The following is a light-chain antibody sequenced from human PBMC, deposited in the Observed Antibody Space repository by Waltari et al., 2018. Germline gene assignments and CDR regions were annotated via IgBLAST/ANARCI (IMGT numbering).Light chain of an antibody. J-gene: IGKJ5*01. Sequence: EIVLTQSPATPSLSQGERATLSCRASQSVARYLAWYQQKPGQAPRLLIYDASNRATGIPARFSGSGSGTDFTLTISGLEADDFAVYFCQQRGNSPTTFGQGTRLEI. V-gene: IGKV3-11*01. CDR1: QSVARY. CDR3: QQRGNSPTT. CDR2: DAS.